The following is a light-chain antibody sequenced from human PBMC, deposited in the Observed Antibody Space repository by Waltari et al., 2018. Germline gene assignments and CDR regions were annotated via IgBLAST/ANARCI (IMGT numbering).Light chain of an antibody. CDR2: EVS. CDR1: TSDVGSYNL. Sequence: QSALTQPASVSGSPGQSITISCTGTTSDVGSYNLISWYQQHPGKATKLIIYEVSQRPSGVSNRFTGSKSGNTASLTISGLQAEDEADYHCCSYAGSYTSYVVFGGGTKLTVL. V-gene: IGLV2-23*02. CDR3: CSYAGSYTSYVV. J-gene: IGLJ2*01.